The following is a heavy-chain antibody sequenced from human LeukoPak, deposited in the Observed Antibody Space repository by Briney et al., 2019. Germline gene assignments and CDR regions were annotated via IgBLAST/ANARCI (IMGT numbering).Heavy chain of an antibody. Sequence: GGSLRLSCAASGFTFSSYSMNWVRQAPGKGLEWVSYISSSSSTIYYADSVKGRFTISRDNAKNSLYLQMNSLRAEDTAVYYCARDLVRYFDRRSDYWGQGTLVTVSS. CDR2: ISSSSSTI. CDR3: ARDLVRYFDRRSDY. CDR1: GFTFSSYS. D-gene: IGHD3-9*01. J-gene: IGHJ4*02. V-gene: IGHV3-48*04.